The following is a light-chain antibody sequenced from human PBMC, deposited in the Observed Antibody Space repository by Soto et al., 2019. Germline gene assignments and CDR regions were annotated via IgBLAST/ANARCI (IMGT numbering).Light chain of an antibody. V-gene: IGKV1-39*01. CDR1: QNIDIY. CDR2: GAS. CDR3: QQTSNTPQT. Sequence: DIQMTQSPSSLSASVGDRVTITCRASQNIDIYLHWYQQKPGTAPKLLIYGASSLQSGVPSRFSGSGSGTDSTLTIRSLQPEDFATYYCQQTSNTPQTFGGGTKVEIK. J-gene: IGKJ4*01.